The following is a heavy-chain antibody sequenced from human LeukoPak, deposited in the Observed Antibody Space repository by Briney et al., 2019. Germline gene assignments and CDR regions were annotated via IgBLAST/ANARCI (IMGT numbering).Heavy chain of an antibody. CDR3: ARHMGSPRRSSFLFRSHNWFDP. Sequence: SETLSLTCTVSGGSISSYYWSWIRQPAGKGLEWIGRIYTSGSTNYNPSLKSRVTISVDTSKNQFSLKLSSVTAADTAVYYCARHMGSPRRSSFLFRSHNWFDPWGQGTLVTVSS. D-gene: IGHD2-2*01. J-gene: IGHJ5*02. CDR2: IYTSGST. V-gene: IGHV4-4*07. CDR1: GGSISSYY.